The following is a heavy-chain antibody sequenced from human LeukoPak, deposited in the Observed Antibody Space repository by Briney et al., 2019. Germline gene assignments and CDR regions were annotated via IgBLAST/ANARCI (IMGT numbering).Heavy chain of an antibody. V-gene: IGHV4-39*01. Sequence: SETLSLTCTVSGGSISSRSYFWGWIRQPPGKGLEWIGSIYYKGNTYFNPSLKSRVTISVDTSKNQFSLKLSSVTAADTAVYYCARLALDVVAAAGKADYWGQGTLVTVSS. CDR1: GGSISSRSYF. D-gene: IGHD6-13*01. J-gene: IGHJ4*02. CDR3: ARLALDVVAAAGKADY. CDR2: IYYKGNT.